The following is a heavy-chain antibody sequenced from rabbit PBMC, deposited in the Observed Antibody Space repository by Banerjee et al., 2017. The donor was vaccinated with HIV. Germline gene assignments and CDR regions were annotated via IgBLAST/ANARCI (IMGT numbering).Heavy chain of an antibody. Sequence: QEQLVESGGGLVQPEGSLTLTCKASGSDISSNAMCWVRQAPGKGLELIACIYTSNGGTWYASLVHGRFIITRNTSLNTVDLKMTSLTAADTATYFCARGISSGYYVYYFDLWGQGTLVTVS. J-gene: IGHJ4*01. CDR2: IYTSNGGT. CDR1: GSDISSNA. D-gene: IGHD1-1*01. V-gene: IGHV1S47*01. CDR3: ARGISSGYYVYYFDL.